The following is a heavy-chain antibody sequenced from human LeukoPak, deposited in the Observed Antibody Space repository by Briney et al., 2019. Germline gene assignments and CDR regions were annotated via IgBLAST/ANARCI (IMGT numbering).Heavy chain of an antibody. CDR2: IYSSGST. Sequence: SETLSLTCSVSAGSINNYYWSWLRQPPGKGLEWVGYIYSSGSTNYNPSLKSRVTISLDTSKNQFSLKLSSVTAADTAVYYCARGPTRYYFDYWGQGTLVTVSS. D-gene: IGHD4-11*01. CDR3: ARGPTRYYFDY. CDR1: AGSINNYY. J-gene: IGHJ4*02. V-gene: IGHV4-59*01.